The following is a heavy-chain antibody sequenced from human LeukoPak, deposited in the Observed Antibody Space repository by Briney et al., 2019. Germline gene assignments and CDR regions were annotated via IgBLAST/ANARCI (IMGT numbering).Heavy chain of an antibody. D-gene: IGHD6-19*01. J-gene: IGHJ4*02. V-gene: IGHV3-23*01. CDR2: VSGSGTNL. Sequence: PGGSLRLSCAASGFTFSAFAINWVRQAPGKALEWVSAVSGSGTNLYYADSVKGRFTISRDNAKNTLYLQMNSLRAEDTAVYYCARPLGSGWFGPFDSWGQGTLVTVSS. CDR1: GFTFSAFA. CDR3: ARPLGSGWFGPFDS.